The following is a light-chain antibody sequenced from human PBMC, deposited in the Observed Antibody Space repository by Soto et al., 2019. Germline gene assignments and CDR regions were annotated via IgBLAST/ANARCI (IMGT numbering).Light chain of an antibody. CDR2: TAS. Sequence: EVVLTQSPAILSLSPGERATLFCRASQSVSVNFAWYQQKPGQPPRPLIYTASDRAPGIPARFSASGSGTDFTLTISSLEPEDLAVYYCQQRSNWPSITFGQGTRLEIK. J-gene: IGKJ5*01. CDR3: QQRSNWPSIT. V-gene: IGKV3-11*01. CDR1: QSVSVN.